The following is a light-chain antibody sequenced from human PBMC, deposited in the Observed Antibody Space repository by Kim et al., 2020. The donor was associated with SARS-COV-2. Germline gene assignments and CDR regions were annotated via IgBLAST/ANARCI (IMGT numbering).Light chain of an antibody. CDR1: KLGDNY. CDR3: QAWDSSIYV. V-gene: IGLV3-1*01. Sequence: SVSAGPTASRTCSGAKLGDNYASWYQQKPGQSPVVVIFRDNRRPSGIPERFSGSNSGNTATLTISGTQAMDEADYYCQAWDSSIYVFGTGTKVTVL. CDR2: RDN. J-gene: IGLJ1*01.